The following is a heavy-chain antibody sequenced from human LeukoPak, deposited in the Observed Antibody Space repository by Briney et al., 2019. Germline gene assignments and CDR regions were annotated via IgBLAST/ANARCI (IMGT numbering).Heavy chain of an antibody. D-gene: IGHD5-18*01. Sequence: SVEVSCKASGGTFSSYAISWVRQAPGQGLEWMGGIIPIFGTANYAQKFQGRVTITADKSTSTAYMGLSSLRSEDTAVYYCARGTAYSYGSFDYWGQGTLVTVSS. CDR3: ARGTAYSYGSFDY. J-gene: IGHJ4*02. CDR1: GGTFSSYA. CDR2: IIPIFGTA. V-gene: IGHV1-69*06.